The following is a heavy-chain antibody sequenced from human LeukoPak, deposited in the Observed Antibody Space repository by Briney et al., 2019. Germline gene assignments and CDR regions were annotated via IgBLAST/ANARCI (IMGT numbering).Heavy chain of an antibody. D-gene: IGHD2-21*02. Sequence: GGSLRLSCAASGFTFSSYAMHWVRQAPGKGLEWVAVISYDGSNKYYADSVKGRFTISRDNAKNSLYLQMNSLRAEDTAVYYCARDPQIVVVTADWFDPWGQGTLVTVSS. V-gene: IGHV3-30*04. CDR3: ARDPQIVVVTADWFDP. CDR1: GFTFSSYA. J-gene: IGHJ5*02. CDR2: ISYDGSNK.